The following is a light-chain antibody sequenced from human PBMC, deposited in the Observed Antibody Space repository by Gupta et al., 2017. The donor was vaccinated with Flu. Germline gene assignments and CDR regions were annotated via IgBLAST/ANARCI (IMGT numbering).Light chain of an antibody. Sequence: DIVMTQSPDSLAVSLGERATINCKSSQSGLYSSNNKNYLAWYQQKPGQPPKLLIYWASTRESGVPDRFSGSGSGTDFRLTISSLQAEDVAVYYCQQYESTPRTFGDGTRVEIK. CDR1: QSGLYSSNNKNY. CDR3: QQYESTPRT. J-gene: IGKJ1*01. CDR2: WAS. V-gene: IGKV4-1*01.